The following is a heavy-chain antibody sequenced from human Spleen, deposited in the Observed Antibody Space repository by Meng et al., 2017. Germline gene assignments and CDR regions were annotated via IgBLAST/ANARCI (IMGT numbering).Heavy chain of an antibody. D-gene: IGHD2-2*02. CDR3: ARVVGDCASCYKGWFDP. Sequence: QVQLQESGPGLVKPSQTLSLTCAVNGGSLSGAYWNWIRQPPGKGLEWIGEIIHGGSPSYNPSLKSRVTISIDTSKNQLSLMLSSVTAADTAVYYCARVVGDCASCYKGWFDPWGQGTLVTVSS. CDR1: GGSLSGAY. V-gene: IGHV4-34*09. CDR2: IIHGGSP. J-gene: IGHJ5*02.